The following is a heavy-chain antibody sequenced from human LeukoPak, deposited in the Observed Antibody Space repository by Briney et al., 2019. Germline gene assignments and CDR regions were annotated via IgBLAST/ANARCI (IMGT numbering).Heavy chain of an antibody. Sequence: ASVKVSCKVSGGTFSYYAISWVRQAPGQGLEWMGGIIPMLGTANYAQKFQGRVTINADESTRTAYMELSTLTSEDTAVYYCARRVVVTLRSWFDPWGQGTLVTVSS. J-gene: IGHJ5*02. V-gene: IGHV1-69*13. CDR2: IIPMLGTA. D-gene: IGHD2-15*01. CDR1: GGTFSYYA. CDR3: ARRVVVTLRSWFDP.